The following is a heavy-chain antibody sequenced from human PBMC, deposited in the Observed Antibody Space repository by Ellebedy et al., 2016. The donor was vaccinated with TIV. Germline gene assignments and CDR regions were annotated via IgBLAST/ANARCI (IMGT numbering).Heavy chain of an antibody. V-gene: IGHV4-4*02. Sequence: MPSETLSLTCAVSGGSISSSNWWSWVRQPPGKGLEWIGEIYHSGSTNYNPSLKSRVTISVDKSKNQFSLKLSSVTAADTAVYYCARGLAAAGTGGDTFDYWGQGTLVTVSS. J-gene: IGHJ4*02. D-gene: IGHD6-13*01. CDR1: GGSISSSNW. CDR2: IYHSGST. CDR3: ARGLAAAGTGGDTFDY.